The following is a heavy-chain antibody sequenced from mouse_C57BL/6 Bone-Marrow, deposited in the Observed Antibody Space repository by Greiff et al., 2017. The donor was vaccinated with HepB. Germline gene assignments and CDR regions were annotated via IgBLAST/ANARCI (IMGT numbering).Heavy chain of an antibody. V-gene: IGHV1-69*01. D-gene: IGHD2-2*01. CDR2: IDPSDSYT. J-gene: IGHJ2*01. CDR3: ASRLRRGYFDY. Sequence: VQLQQPGAELVMPGASVKLSCKASGYTFTSYWMHWVKQRPGQGLEWIGEIDPSDSYTNYNQKFKGKSTLTVDKSSSTAYMQLSSLTSEDSAVYYCASRLRRGYFDYWGQGTTLTVSS. CDR1: GYTFTSYW.